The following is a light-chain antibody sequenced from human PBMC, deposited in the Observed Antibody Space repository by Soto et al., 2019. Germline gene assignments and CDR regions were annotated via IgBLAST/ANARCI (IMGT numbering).Light chain of an antibody. J-gene: IGLJ1*01. CDR3: TSHAGTNNFPYV. CDR1: SSDVGSYDY. CDR2: NVN. V-gene: IGLV2-8*01. Sequence: QSALIQPPSVSGSPGQSVTISCTGTSSDVGSYDYVSWYQQHPGTVPKPMIYNVNTRPSGVPDRFSGAKSGNTASLTVSGFQAEDEADYYCTSHAGTNNFPYVFGTGTKVTVL.